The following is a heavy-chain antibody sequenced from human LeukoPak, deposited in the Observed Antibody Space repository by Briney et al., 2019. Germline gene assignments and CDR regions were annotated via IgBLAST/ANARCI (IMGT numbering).Heavy chain of an antibody. V-gene: IGHV3-23*01. CDR3: AKRAVTTFSSGFHY. Sequence: GGSLGLSCAASGFTFGSYAMTWVRQAPGKGLEWVSVISGIGVATYYADSVKGRFTISRDNSKNTLYLQMNSLRAEDTAVYYCAKRAVTTFSSGFHYWGQGTLVTVSS. CDR2: ISGIGVAT. J-gene: IGHJ4*02. D-gene: IGHD2/OR15-2a*01. CDR1: GFTFGSYA.